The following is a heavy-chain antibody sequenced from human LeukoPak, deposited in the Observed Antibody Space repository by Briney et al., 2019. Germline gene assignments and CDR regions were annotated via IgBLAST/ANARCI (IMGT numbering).Heavy chain of an antibody. J-gene: IGHJ4*02. V-gene: IGHV3-15*01. D-gene: IGHD1-14*01. CDR2: ITSRTDGGTT. CDR3: AKESPYRAPTRTYYFDY. Sequence: PGGSLRLSCAASGFTFSNAWMSWVRQAPGKGLECVGRITSRTDGGTTDYAAPVEGRFIISRDDSKNTLYLQMNSLRAEDTAVYCCAKESPYRAPTRTYYFDYWGQGTLVTVSS. CDR1: GFTFSNAW.